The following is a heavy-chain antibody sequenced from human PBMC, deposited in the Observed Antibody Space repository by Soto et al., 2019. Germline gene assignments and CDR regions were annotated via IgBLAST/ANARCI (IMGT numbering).Heavy chain of an antibody. CDR3: ARGTESRYCSGGSCDEYAFDI. D-gene: IGHD2-15*01. V-gene: IGHV3-21*01. Sequence: EVQLVESGGGLVKPGGSLRLSCAASGFTFSSYSMNWVRQAPGQGLEWVSSIRSSSSYIYYADSVKGRVTISRDNAKNALYLQMNSLKAEDTAVYYCARGTESRYCSGGSCDEYAFDIWGQGTMVTVSS. CDR2: IRSSSSYI. J-gene: IGHJ3*02. CDR1: GFTFSSYS.